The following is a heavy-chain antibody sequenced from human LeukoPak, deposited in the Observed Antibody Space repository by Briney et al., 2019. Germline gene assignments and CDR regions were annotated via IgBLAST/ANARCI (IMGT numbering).Heavy chain of an antibody. CDR1: GFTFDDYA. CDR2: ISWNSGSI. CDR3: AKDMRDYYDSSGIDI. D-gene: IGHD3-22*01. V-gene: IGHV3-9*01. Sequence: GGSLRLSCAASGFTFDDYAMHWVRQAPGKGLEWVSGISWNSGSIGYADSVKGRFTISRDNAKNSLYLQMNSLRAEDTALYYCAKDMRDYYDSSGIDIWGQGTMVTVSS. J-gene: IGHJ3*02.